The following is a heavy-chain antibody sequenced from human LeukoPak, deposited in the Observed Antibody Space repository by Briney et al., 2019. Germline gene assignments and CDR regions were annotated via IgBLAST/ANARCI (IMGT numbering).Heavy chain of an antibody. J-gene: IGHJ3*02. D-gene: IGHD2-8*01. CDR2: IIPIFGTA. CDR1: GYTFTGYY. CDR3: AKKVYAIPHAFDI. V-gene: IGHV1-69*13. Sequence: SVKVSCKASGYTFTGYYMHWVRQAPGQGLEWMGGIIPIFGTANYAQKFQGRVTITADESTRTAYMELSSLRSEDTAVYYCAKKVYAIPHAFDIWGQGTMVTVSS.